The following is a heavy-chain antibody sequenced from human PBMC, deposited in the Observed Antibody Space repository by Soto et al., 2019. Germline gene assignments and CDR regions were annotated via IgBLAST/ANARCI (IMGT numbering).Heavy chain of an antibody. CDR1: GDSVSSNSAA. J-gene: IGHJ5*02. Sequence: SQTLSLTCAISGDSVSSNSAAWNWIRQSPSRGLEWLGRTYYRSKWYNDYAVSVKSRITINPDTSKNQFSLQLNSVTPEDTAVYYCARDHRRITIFGVVTLPGRFDPWGQGTLVTVPQ. CDR2: TYYRSKWYN. CDR3: ARDHRRITIFGVVTLPGRFDP. V-gene: IGHV6-1*01. D-gene: IGHD3-3*01.